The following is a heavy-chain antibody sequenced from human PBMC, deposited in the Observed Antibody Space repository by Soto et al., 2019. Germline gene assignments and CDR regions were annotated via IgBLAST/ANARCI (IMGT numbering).Heavy chain of an antibody. J-gene: IGHJ1*01. CDR2: ISAYNGNT. Sequence: GASVKVSCKASGYTFTSYGISWVRQAPGQGLEWMGWISAYNGNTNYAQKLQGRVTMTTDTSTSTAYMELRSLRSDDTAVYYCASGGPIAAAGNIRFTEYFQHWGQGTLVTVSS. V-gene: IGHV1-18*01. CDR3: ASGGPIAAAGNIRFTEYFQH. CDR1: GYTFTSYG. D-gene: IGHD6-13*01.